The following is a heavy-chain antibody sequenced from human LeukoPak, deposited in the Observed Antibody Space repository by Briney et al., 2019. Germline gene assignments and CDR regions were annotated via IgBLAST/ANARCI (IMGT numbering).Heavy chain of an antibody. CDR3: AREDSGYDSPSSYYYYGMDV. CDR1: GFTFSSYS. J-gene: IGHJ6*02. CDR2: ISRSSSYI. D-gene: IGHD5-12*01. V-gene: IGHV3-21*01. Sequence: PGGSLRLSCAASGFTFSSYSMNWVRQAPGKGLEWVSSISRSSSYIYYADSVKGRFTISRDNAKNSLYLQMNSLRAEDTAVYYCAREDSGYDSPSSYYYYGMDVWGQGTTVTVSS.